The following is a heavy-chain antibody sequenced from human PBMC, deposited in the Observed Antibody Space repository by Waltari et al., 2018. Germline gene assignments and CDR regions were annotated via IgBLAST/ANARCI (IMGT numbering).Heavy chain of an antibody. CDR2: INHSGRT. CDR3: ARGRGYDSSGLPRRSY. V-gene: IGHV4-34*01. Sequence: QVQLQQWGAGLLKPSETLSLTCAVYGGSFSGYYWSWIRQPPGKGLEWIGEINHSGRTNYNPSLKSRVTISVDTSKNQFSLKLSSVTAADTAVYYCARGRGYDSSGLPRRSYWGQGTLVTVSS. J-gene: IGHJ4*02. D-gene: IGHD3-22*01. CDR1: GGSFSGYY.